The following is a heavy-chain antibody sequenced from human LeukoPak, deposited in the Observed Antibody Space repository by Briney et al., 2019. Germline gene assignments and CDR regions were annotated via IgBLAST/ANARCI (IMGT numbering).Heavy chain of an antibody. V-gene: IGHV4-34*01. CDR3: ASTWYPDAFDI. CDR1: GGSFSGYY. CDR2: INHSGST. D-gene: IGHD6-13*01. Sequence: PSETLPLTCAVYGGSFSGYYWSWIRQPPGKGLEWIGEINHSGSTNYNPSLKSRVTISVDTSKNQFSLKLSSVTAADTAVYYCASTWYPDAFDIWGQGTMVTVSS. J-gene: IGHJ3*02.